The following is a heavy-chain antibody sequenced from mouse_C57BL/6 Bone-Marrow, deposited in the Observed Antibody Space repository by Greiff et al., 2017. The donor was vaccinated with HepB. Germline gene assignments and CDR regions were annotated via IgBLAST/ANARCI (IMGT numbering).Heavy chain of an antibody. CDR3: ARPGDCHKDGYYEVMDY. CDR2: INPNYGTT. Sequence: EVQLQQSGPELVKPGASVKISCKASGYSFTDYNMNWVKQSNGKSLEWIGVINPNYGTTSYNQKFKGKATLTVDQSSSTAYMQLNSLTSEDSAVYYCARPGDCHKDGYYEVMDYWGQGTSVTVSS. D-gene: IGHD2-3*01. CDR1: GYSFTDYN. V-gene: IGHV1-39*01. J-gene: IGHJ4*01.